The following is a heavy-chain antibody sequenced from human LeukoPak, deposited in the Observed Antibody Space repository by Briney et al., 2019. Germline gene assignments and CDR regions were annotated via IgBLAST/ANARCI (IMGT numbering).Heavy chain of an antibody. Sequence: GGSLRLSRAASGFTFSSYSMNWVRQAPGKGLEWVSSISSSSSYIYYADSVKGRFTISRDNAKNSLYLQMNSLRAEDTAVYYCARAVWDSGGYYNDAFDIWGQGTMVTVSS. V-gene: IGHV3-21*01. J-gene: IGHJ3*02. CDR3: ARAVWDSGGYYNDAFDI. CDR2: ISSSSSYI. CDR1: GFTFSSYS. D-gene: IGHD3-22*01.